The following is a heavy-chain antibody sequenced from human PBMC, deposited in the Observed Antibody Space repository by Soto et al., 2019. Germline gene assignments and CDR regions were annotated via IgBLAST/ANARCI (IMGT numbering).Heavy chain of an antibody. CDR2: FPSGGRDT. J-gene: IGHJ4*02. V-gene: IGHV3-23*01. Sequence: PGGSLRLSCAASGFTFSSYGMSWVRQAPGKGLEWVSTFPSGGRDTYYPDSVKGRFTISRDNSKNILCLQMDSLRAEDTAVYYCAKDLGTSGWYFDYWGQGTLVTVSS. CDR3: AKDLGTSGWYFDY. CDR1: GFTFSSYG. D-gene: IGHD6-19*01.